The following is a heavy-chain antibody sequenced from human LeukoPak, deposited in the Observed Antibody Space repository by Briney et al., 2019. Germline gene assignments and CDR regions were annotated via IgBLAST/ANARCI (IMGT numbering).Heavy chain of an antibody. D-gene: IGHD1-1*01. CDR1: GDSISSYY. CDR3: ASHRDDGINY. J-gene: IGHJ4*02. CDR2: IHYSGST. V-gene: IGHV4-59*08. Sequence: SETLSLTCTVSGDSISSYYWSWIRQPPGKGLEWIGYIHYSGSTNYNPSLKSRVTTSLDTSKNQFSLKLSSVTAADTAVYYCASHRDDGINYWGQGTLVTVSS.